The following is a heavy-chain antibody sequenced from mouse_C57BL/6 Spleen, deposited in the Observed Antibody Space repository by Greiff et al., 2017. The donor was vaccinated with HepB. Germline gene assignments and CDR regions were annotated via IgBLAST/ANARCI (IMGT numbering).Heavy chain of an antibody. CDR2: IRNKANNHAT. Sequence: EVQGVESGGGLVQPGGSMKLSCAASGFTFSDAWMDWVRQSPEKGLEWVAEIRNKANNHATYYAESVKGRFTISRDDSKSSVYLQMNSLRAEDTGIYYCTRRRNGRAYSKGNYWGQGTTLTVSS. V-gene: IGHV6-6*01. J-gene: IGHJ2*01. D-gene: IGHD2-5*01. CDR1: GFTFSDAW. CDR3: TRRRNGRAYSKGNY.